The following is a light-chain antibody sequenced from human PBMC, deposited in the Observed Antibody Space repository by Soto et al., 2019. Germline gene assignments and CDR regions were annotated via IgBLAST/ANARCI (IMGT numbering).Light chain of an antibody. CDR2: GVS. V-gene: IGKV3-20*01. CDR3: QHYGTSPGT. Sequence: IVVTLSPATVSLSKGKRASLSCRASQSVSSTFLAWYQQKPGQAPRLLIFGVSNRATGIPDRFSGSGSGTDFTLTISRLEPEDFAVYYCQHYGTSPGTFGQGTRLE. CDR1: QSVSSTF. J-gene: IGKJ5*01.